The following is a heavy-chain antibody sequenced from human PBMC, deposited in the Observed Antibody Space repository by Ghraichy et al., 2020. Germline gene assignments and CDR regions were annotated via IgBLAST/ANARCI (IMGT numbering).Heavy chain of an antibody. CDR3: AREYCSSTSCLADYYYGMDV. V-gene: IGHV3-33*01. Sequence: GGSLRLSCAASGFTFSSYGMHWVRQAPGKGLEWVAVIWYDGSNKYYADSVKGRFTISRDNSKNTLYLQMNSLRAEDTAVYYCAREYCSSTSCLADYYYGMDVWGQGTTVTVSS. D-gene: IGHD2-2*01. J-gene: IGHJ6*02. CDR2: IWYDGSNK. CDR1: GFTFSSYG.